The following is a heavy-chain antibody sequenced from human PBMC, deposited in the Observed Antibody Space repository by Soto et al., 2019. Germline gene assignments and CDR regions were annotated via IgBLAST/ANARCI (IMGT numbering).Heavy chain of an antibody. D-gene: IGHD1-26*01. CDR3: AKDAGGSSYFDY. CDR2: ISYDGSNE. Sequence: QVQLVESGGGVVQPGRSLRLSCAASGFTFSSYGMHWVRQAPGKGLEWVAVISYDGSNEYYADSVKGRFTISRDNSKNTLYLQMNGLGAEDSAVYYCAKDAGGSSYFDYWGQGTLVTVSS. V-gene: IGHV3-30*18. CDR1: GFTFSSYG. J-gene: IGHJ4*02.